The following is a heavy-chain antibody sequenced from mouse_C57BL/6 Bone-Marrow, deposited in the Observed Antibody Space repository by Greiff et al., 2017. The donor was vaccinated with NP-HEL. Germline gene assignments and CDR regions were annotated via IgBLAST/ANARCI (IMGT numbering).Heavy chain of an antibody. J-gene: IGHJ1*03. CDR3: ARSYYYYWYFDV. D-gene: IGHD1-1*01. CDR2: IYPRSGNT. CDR1: GYTFTSYG. V-gene: IGHV1-81*01. Sequence: QVQLKESGAELARPGASVKLSSKASGYTFTSYGISWVKQRTGQGLEWIGEIYPRSGNTYYNEKFKGKATLTADKSSSTAYMELRSLTSEDSAVYFCARSYYYYWYFDVWGTGTTVTVSS.